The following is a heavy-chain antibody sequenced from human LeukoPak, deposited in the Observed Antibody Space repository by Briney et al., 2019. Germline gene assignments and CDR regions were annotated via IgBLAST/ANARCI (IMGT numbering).Heavy chain of an antibody. D-gene: IGHD5-12*01. J-gene: IGHJ4*02. Sequence: PSETLSLTCTVSGGPISSFYWSWIRQSPSRGLEWLGRTYYKSKWYNDYAVSVKSRITISADTSKNQLSLQLNSVTPEDTAVYYCARGSGYEHFDYWGQGTLVTVSS. V-gene: IGHV6-1*01. CDR2: TYYKSKWYN. CDR1: GGPISSFY. CDR3: ARGSGYEHFDY.